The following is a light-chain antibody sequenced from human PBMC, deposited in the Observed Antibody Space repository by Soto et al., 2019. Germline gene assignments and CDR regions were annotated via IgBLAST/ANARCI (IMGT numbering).Light chain of an antibody. CDR3: QSYDSSLSGVV. V-gene: IGLV1-40*01. J-gene: IGLJ2*01. Sequence: QSVLTQPPSVSGAPGRRVTISCTGSSSNIGAGYDVHWYQQLPGTAPKLLIYGNSIRPSGVPDRFSGSKSGTSASLAITGLQAEDEADYYCQSYDSSLSGVVFGGGTKLTVL. CDR1: SSNIGAGYD. CDR2: GNS.